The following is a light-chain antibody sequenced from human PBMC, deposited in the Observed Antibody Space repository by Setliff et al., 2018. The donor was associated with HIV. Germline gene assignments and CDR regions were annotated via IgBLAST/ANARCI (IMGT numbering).Light chain of an antibody. CDR3: SSSTTGSNFV. Sequence: QSVLTQPASVSGSPGQSITISCTGTSSDVGAYNYVSWYQQHPGKAPKLMIYDVSNRPSGVSNRFSGSKSGNTASLTISGLQAEDEADYYCSSSTTGSNFVFGTGTKVTVL. J-gene: IGLJ1*01. CDR1: SSDVGAYNY. V-gene: IGLV2-14*03. CDR2: DVS.